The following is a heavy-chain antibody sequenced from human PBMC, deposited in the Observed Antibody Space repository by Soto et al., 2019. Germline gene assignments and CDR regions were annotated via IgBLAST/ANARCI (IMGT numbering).Heavy chain of an antibody. V-gene: IGHV3-9*01. Sequence: EVQLVESGGGLVHPGRSLRLSCAASGFTFDDYAMHWVRQVPGKGLEWVSGINWNSGSIGYGDSVKGRFAISRDNAKNSLHLQMNSLCAEDTAFYYCVKDESINWYSGHFRHWGQGTLVTVSS. J-gene: IGHJ1*01. CDR2: INWNSGSI. CDR3: VKDESINWYSGHFRH. D-gene: IGHD6-13*01. CDR1: GFTFDDYA.